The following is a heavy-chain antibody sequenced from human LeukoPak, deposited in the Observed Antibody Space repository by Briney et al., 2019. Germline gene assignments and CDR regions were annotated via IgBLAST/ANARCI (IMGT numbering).Heavy chain of an antibody. D-gene: IGHD6-19*01. CDR2: ISYDGSNK. CDR3: AREPSLSQWLAYYFDY. Sequence: GTSLRLSCAASGFTFSSYAMHWVRQAPGKGLEWVAVISYDGSNKYYADSVKGRFTISRDNSKNTLYLQMNSLRAEDTAVYYCAREPSLSQWLAYYFDYWGQGTLVTVSS. J-gene: IGHJ4*02. CDR1: GFTFSSYA. V-gene: IGHV3-30-3*01.